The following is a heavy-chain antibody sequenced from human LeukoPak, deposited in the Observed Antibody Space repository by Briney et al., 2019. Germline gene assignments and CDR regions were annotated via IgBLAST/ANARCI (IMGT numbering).Heavy chain of an antibody. CDR2: IYSGGAT. CDR3: ARGAYRISWPGIDY. Sequence: GGSLTLSCAASGFTVISNLMTWVRQSPGRGLEWLSSIYSGGATYYADSVKGRFTISRDHSNNSVSLQMTNLRVEDTAIYYCARGAYRISWPGIDYWGQGTLVTVSS. V-gene: IGHV3-53*01. D-gene: IGHD3-16*02. CDR1: GFTVISNL. J-gene: IGHJ4*02.